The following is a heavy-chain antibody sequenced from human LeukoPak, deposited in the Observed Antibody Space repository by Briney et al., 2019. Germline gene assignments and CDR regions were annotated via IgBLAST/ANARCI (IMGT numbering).Heavy chain of an antibody. D-gene: IGHD1-26*01. V-gene: IGHV3-30*04. CDR1: GFTFSSYA. CDR3: ASEKSGTYYFDY. CDR2: ISYDGSGK. J-gene: IGHJ4*02. Sequence: PGGSLRLSCAASGFTFSSYAIHWVRQAPGEGLEWVAVISYDGSGKYYADSVKGRFTISRDNSKNTLYLQMNSLRAEDTAVYYCASEKSGTYYFDYWGQGTLVTVSS.